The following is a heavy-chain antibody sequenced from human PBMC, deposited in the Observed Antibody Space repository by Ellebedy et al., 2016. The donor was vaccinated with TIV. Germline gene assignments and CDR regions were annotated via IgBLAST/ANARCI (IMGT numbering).Heavy chain of an antibody. D-gene: IGHD5-12*01. J-gene: IGHJ5*02. CDR2: IYYSGST. CDR3: ATRWRGYSGYDSRRGWFDP. V-gene: IGHV4-59*12. CDR1: GGSISSYY. Sequence: MPSETLSLTCTVSGGSISSYYWSWIRQPPGKGLEWIGYIYYSGSTNYNPSLKSRVTISVDTSKNQFSLKLSSVTAADTAVYYCATRWRGYSGYDSRRGWFDPWGQGTLVTVSS.